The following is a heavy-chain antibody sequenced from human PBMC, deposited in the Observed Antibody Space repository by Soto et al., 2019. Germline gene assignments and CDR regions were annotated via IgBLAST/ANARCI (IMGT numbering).Heavy chain of an antibody. D-gene: IGHD6-19*01. CDR2: IFSNDEK. Sequence: QVTLKESGPVLVKPTETLTLTCTVSGFSLSNARMGVSWIRQPPGKALEWLAHIFSNDEKSYSTSLKSRLTLSKDTSKRQVVLTMTNMDPVDTATYYGARIHLYSSGSKKLDYWGQGTLVTVSS. CDR3: ARIHLYSSGSKKLDY. V-gene: IGHV2-26*01. CDR1: GFSLSNARMG. J-gene: IGHJ4*02.